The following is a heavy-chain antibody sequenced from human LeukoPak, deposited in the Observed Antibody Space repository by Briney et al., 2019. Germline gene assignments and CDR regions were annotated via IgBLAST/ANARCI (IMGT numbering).Heavy chain of an antibody. CDR3: ATNHVVVAATSPDYYYYMDV. Sequence: ASVKVSCTVSGYTLTELSMHWVRQAPGKGLEWMGGFDPEDGETIYAQKFQGRVTITEDTSTDTAYMELSSLRSEDTAVYYCATNHVVVAATSPDYYYYMDVWGKGTTVTVPS. D-gene: IGHD2-15*01. CDR2: FDPEDGET. J-gene: IGHJ6*03. CDR1: GYTLTELS. V-gene: IGHV1-24*01.